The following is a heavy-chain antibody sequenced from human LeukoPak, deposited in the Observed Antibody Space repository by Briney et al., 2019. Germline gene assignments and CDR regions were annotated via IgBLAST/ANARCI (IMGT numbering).Heavy chain of an antibody. CDR3: LKLDSSPLDDAFDI. Sequence: GGSLRLSCSASGFTFSSYAMHWVRQAPGKGLEYVSAISSNGGSTYYADSVKGRFTISRDNSKNTLYLQMSSLRAEDTAVYYCLKLDSSPLDDAFDIWGQGTMVTVSS. V-gene: IGHV3-64D*06. J-gene: IGHJ3*02. CDR1: GFTFSSYA. CDR2: ISSNGGST. D-gene: IGHD3-22*01.